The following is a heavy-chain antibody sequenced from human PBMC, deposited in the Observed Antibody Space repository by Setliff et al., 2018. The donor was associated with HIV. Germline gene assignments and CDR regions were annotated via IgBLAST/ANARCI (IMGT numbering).Heavy chain of an antibody. Sequence: SETLSLTCTVSGGSISSGGYYWSWIRQHPGKGLEWIGYIYYSGSTYYNPSLKSRVTISVGTSKNQFSLKLSSVTAADTAVYYCARGRDTAMGYWGQGTLVTVSS. CDR3: ARGRDTAMGY. D-gene: IGHD5-18*01. CDR2: IYYSGST. CDR1: GGSISSGGYY. J-gene: IGHJ4*02. V-gene: IGHV4-31*02.